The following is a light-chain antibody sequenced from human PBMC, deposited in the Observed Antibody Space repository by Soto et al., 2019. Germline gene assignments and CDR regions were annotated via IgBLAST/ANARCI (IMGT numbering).Light chain of an antibody. CDR3: QQSYSTPRT. V-gene: IGKV1-39*01. CDR1: QSISSY. CDR2: AAS. J-gene: IGKJ1*01. Sequence: DIQMTQSPSSLSASVGDRVTITCRASQSISSYLNWYQQKPGEAPKLLIYAASSFQSGVPSRFSSSGSGTDFTLTISSLQPEDFATYYCQQSYSTPRTFGQGTKVEIK.